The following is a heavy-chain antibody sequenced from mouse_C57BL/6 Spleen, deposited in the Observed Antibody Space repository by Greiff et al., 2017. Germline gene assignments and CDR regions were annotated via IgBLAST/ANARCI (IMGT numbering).Heavy chain of an antibody. V-gene: IGHV1-69*01. CDR1: GYTFTSYW. J-gene: IGHJ2*01. CDR2: IDPSDSYT. CDR3: ARGDSNHGAGFDY. D-gene: IGHD2-5*01. Sequence: QVQLQQPGAELVMPGASVKLSCKASGYTFTSYWMHWVKQRPGQGLEWIGEIDPSDSYTNYNQKFKGKSTLTVDKSSSTAYMQLSSLTSEDAAVYYCARGDSNHGAGFDYWGQGTTLTVSS.